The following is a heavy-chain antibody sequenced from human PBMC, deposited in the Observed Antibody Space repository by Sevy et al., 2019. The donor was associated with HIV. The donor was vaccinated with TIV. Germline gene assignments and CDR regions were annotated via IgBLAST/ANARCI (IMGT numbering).Heavy chain of an antibody. CDR2: ISSSSSYI. J-gene: IGHJ4*02. CDR1: GFTFSSYS. CDR3: ARAPGLRYFDWLSPDY. V-gene: IGHV3-21*01. D-gene: IGHD3-9*01. Sequence: GGSLRLSCAASGFTFSSYSMNWVRQAPGKGLEWVSSISSSSSYIYYADSVKGRFTISRDNAKNSLYLQMNSLGAEDTAVYYCARAPGLRYFDWLSPDYWGQGTLVTVSS.